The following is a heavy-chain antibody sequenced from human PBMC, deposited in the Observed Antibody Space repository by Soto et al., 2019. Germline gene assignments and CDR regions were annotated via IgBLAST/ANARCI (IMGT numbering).Heavy chain of an antibody. D-gene: IGHD3-3*01. J-gene: IGHJ4*02. Sequence: RASVKVSCKASGYTFTGYYMHWVRQAPGQGLEWMGWINPNSGGTNYAQKFQGRVTMTRDTSISTAYMELSRLRSDDTAVYYCARANTIFGVVTHFEYWGQGTLVTVSS. V-gene: IGHV1-2*02. CDR1: GYTFTGYY. CDR3: ARANTIFGVVTHFEY. CDR2: INPNSGGT.